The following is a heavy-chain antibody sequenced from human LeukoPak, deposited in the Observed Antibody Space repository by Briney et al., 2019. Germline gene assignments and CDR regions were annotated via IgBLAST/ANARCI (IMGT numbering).Heavy chain of an antibody. CDR3: ARFGLPYSIDL. V-gene: IGHV3-7*01. J-gene: IGHJ6*02. D-gene: IGHD3/OR15-3a*01. CDR2: IRPDGSAV. CDR1: GFTINQHA. Sequence: PGGSLRLSCRASGFTINQHAMSWVRQAPVKGLEWVASIRPDGSAVFYVDSVKGRFTFSRDNAKNSLDLQMNSLRAEDTAVYYCARFGLPYSIDLWGQGTMVTVSS.